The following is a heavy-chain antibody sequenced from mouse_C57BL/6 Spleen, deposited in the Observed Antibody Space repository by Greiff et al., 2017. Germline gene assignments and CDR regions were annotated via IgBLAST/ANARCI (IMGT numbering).Heavy chain of an antibody. CDR1: GYAFSSSW. J-gene: IGHJ3*01. CDR3: ARKWEFAY. CDR2: IYPGDGDT. V-gene: IGHV1-82*01. D-gene: IGHD4-1*01. Sequence: QVQLQQPGTELVKPGASVKLSCKASGYAFSSSWMNWVKQRPGKGLEWIGRIYPGDGDTNYNGKFKGKATLTADKSSSTAYMQLSSLTSEDSAVYFCARKWEFAYWGQGTLVTVSA.